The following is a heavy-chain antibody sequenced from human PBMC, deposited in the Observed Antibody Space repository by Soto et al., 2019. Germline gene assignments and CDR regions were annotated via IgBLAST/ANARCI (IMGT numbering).Heavy chain of an antibody. CDR1: GGSISSGGYY. CDR3: GCAEGGGAHGY. J-gene: IGHJ4*02. Sequence: QVHLQESGPGLVKPSQTLSLTCTVSGGSISSGGYYWSWIRQHPGKGLAWLGSIYYTGSTYYNPSSRMRATVSVGRPQNTFALKLSSVTAADTAVYYCGCAEGGGAHGYWGQGTLATVSS. V-gene: IGHV4-31*03. CDR2: IYYTGST. D-gene: IGHD3-16*01.